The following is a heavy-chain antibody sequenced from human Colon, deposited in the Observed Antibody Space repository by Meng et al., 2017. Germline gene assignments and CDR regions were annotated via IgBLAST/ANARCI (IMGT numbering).Heavy chain of an antibody. CDR3: AKEAPTPGDY. Sequence: GGSLRLSCAASGFTFSSYAMHWVRQAPGKGLEWVSGISASGDKTYYADAVKGRFTISRDNSKNTLYLQMNSLRGEDTALYYCAKEAPTPGDYWGQGTVVTVSS. V-gene: IGHV3-23*01. CDR2: ISASGDKT. J-gene: IGHJ4*02. CDR1: GFTFSSYA. D-gene: IGHD2-15*01.